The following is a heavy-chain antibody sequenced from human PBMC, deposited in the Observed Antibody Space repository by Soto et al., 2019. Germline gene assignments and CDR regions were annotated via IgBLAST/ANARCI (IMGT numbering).Heavy chain of an antibody. Sequence: ASVKVSCKGFGYSFMKYGINWVRQVPGQGLEWVGWISPYSGYTHSAQKFHGRLTLTTDTAASTAYMELRILRSADTALYYCAREASVLIPAAQPSRFDSWGQGTLVTVSS. D-gene: IGHD2-2*01. CDR2: ISPYSGYT. V-gene: IGHV1-18*01. J-gene: IGHJ4*02. CDR3: AREASVLIPAAQPSRFDS. CDR1: GYSFMKYG.